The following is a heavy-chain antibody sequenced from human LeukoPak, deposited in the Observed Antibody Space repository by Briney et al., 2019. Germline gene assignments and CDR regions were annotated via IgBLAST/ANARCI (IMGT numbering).Heavy chain of an antibody. CDR3: ARPSKVAGSSHDAFDI. CDR2: IYPGDSDT. D-gene: IGHD6-19*01. Sequence: GESLKISCKGSGYSFTIYWIGWVRQMPGEGLEWMGIIYPGDSDTRYSPSFQGHVTISADKSISTAYLQWSSLKASDTAMYYCARPSKVAGSSHDAFDIWGQGTMVTVSS. CDR1: GYSFTIYW. J-gene: IGHJ3*02. V-gene: IGHV5-51*01.